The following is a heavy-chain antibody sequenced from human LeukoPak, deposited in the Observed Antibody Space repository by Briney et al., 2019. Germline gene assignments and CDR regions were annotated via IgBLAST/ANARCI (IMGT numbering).Heavy chain of an antibody. V-gene: IGHV3-21*04. Sequence: PGGSLRLSCAASGFTFSSYSMNWVRQAPGKGLEWVSSISSSSSSTIYYADSVKGRFTISRDNAKNSLYLQMNSLRAEDTAVYYCANRPGSSGWYNAFDIWGQGTMVTVSS. D-gene: IGHD6-19*01. CDR1: GFTFSSYS. J-gene: IGHJ3*02. CDR3: ANRPGSSGWYNAFDI. CDR2: ISSSSSSTI.